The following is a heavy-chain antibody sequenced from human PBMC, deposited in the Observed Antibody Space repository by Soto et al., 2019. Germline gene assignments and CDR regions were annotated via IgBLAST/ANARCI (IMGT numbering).Heavy chain of an antibody. D-gene: IGHD3-3*01. J-gene: IGHJ6*02. V-gene: IGHV3-23*01. CDR2: ISGSGGST. CDR3: AKVLALEWLISYGMDV. CDR1: GFTFSSYA. Sequence: EVQLLESGGGLVQPGGSLRLSCAASGFTFSSYAMSWVRQAPGKGLEWVSAISGSGGSTYYADSVKGRFTISRDNSKNTLYLQMNSLRAEDTAVYYCAKVLALEWLISYGMDVWGQGTTVTVSS.